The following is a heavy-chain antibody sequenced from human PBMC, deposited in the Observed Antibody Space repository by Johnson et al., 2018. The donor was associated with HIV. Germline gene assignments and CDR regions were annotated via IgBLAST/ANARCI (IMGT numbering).Heavy chain of an antibody. CDR3: AKDSHTMFVVEENDALDI. CDR2: IRYDGRNK. Sequence: QVQLVESGRGVVQPGRSLRLSCAASGFTFSRYGMYWVRQAPGKGLEWVTFIRYDGRNKYYADSVRGRFTVSRDNSKNTLFLEMNSLRAEDTAMYYCAKDSHTMFVVEENDALDIWGQGTMVTVSS. CDR1: GFTFSRYG. D-gene: IGHD3-22*01. V-gene: IGHV3-30*02. J-gene: IGHJ3*02.